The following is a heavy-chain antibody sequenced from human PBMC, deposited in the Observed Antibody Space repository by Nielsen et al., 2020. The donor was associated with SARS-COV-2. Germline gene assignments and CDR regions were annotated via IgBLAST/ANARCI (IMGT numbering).Heavy chain of an antibody. J-gene: IGHJ6*02. D-gene: IGHD3-10*01. V-gene: IGHV3-11*04. CDR2: ISSSSSTI. Sequence: GESLKISCAASGFTFSDYYMSWIRQAPGKGLEWVSYISSSSSTIYYADSVKGRFTISRDNAKNSLYLQMNSLRAEDTAVYYCARDLYYGSGSTRRDYYYYGMDVWGQGTTVTVSS. CDR1: GFTFSDYY. CDR3: ARDLYYGSGSTRRDYYYYGMDV.